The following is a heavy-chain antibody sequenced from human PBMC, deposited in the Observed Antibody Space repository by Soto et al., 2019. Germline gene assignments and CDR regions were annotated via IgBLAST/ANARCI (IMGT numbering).Heavy chain of an antibody. CDR3: ARQRYFGY. V-gene: IGHV5-51*01. Sequence: GESLKISCQASGYIFHNYWIGWVRQMPGKGLEWLGIIYPGDSNIRYNPSFQGQVTISADKSLSTTYLHWSSLKASDTAMYYCARQRYFGYWGQGTLVTVSP. J-gene: IGHJ4*02. CDR2: IYPGDSNI. CDR1: GYIFHNYW.